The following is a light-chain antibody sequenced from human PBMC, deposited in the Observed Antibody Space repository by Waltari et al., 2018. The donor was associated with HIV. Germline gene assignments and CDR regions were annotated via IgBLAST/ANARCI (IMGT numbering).Light chain of an antibody. CDR2: GAS. Sequence: IQMTQSPSSLSASVGDRVTITCRASQGISASLAWYQQKPGKAPHLLTFGASGLPGGVPSRFSGSGSGTMFTLTITNLQPEDSASYYCQQASSFPLSFGGGTKVEI. J-gene: IGKJ4*01. CDR1: QGISAS. V-gene: IGKV1-12*01. CDR3: QQASSFPLS.